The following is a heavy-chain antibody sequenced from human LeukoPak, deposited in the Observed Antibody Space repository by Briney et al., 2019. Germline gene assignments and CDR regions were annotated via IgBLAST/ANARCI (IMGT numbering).Heavy chain of an antibody. CDR1: GFVFSRYE. J-gene: IGHJ6*03. CDR2: ISDSSSTI. Sequence: GGSLRLSCAASGFVFSRYEMNWVRQAPGKGLEWVSYISDSSSTIYYGDSVKGRFTISRDNAKNSLYLQMNSLRAEDTAVYYCARAKNYYDSSGYPIHYYYYYYMDVWGKGTTVTVSS. CDR3: ARAKNYYDSSGYPIHYYYYYYMDV. V-gene: IGHV3-48*01. D-gene: IGHD3-22*01.